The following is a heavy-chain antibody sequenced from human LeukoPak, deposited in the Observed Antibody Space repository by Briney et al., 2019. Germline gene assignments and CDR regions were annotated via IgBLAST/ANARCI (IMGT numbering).Heavy chain of an antibody. V-gene: IGHV3-30*04. J-gene: IGHJ4*02. D-gene: IGHD4/OR15-4a*01. CDR3: ARDLTGPPAG. CDR1: GFTFSSYA. Sequence: GGSLRLSCAASGFTFSSYAMHWVRQAPGKGLEWVAVISYDGSNKYYADSVKGRFTISRDNSKNTLFLQMNSLRAEDTAMYYCARDLTGPPAGWGQGTLVTVSS. CDR2: ISYDGSNK.